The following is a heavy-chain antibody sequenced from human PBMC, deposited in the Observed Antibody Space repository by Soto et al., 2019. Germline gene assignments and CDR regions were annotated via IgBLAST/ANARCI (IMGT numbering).Heavy chain of an antibody. Sequence: QVQLVQSGAEVKKPGSSVKVSCKASGGTFTSYTISWVRQAPGQGLEWMGRIIPILGIANYAQKFQGRVTITADKSTSTAYMELSSLRSEDTAVYYCARGPFMSGIAAAGSRVDYYYYYMDVWGKGTTVTVSS. CDR3: ARGPFMSGIAAAGSRVDYYYYYMDV. CDR1: GGTFTSYT. CDR2: IIPILGIA. J-gene: IGHJ6*03. V-gene: IGHV1-69*02. D-gene: IGHD6-13*01.